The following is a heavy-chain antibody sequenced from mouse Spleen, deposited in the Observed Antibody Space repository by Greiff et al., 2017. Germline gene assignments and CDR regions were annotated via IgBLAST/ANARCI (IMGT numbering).Heavy chain of an antibody. J-gene: IGHJ3*01. D-gene: IGHD2-4*01. Sequence: VQLQQSDAELVKPGASVKISCKVSGYTFTDHTIHWMKQRPEQGLEWIGYIYPRDGSTKYNEKFKGKATLTADKSSSTAYMQLNSLTSEDSAVYFCATRRVYDYDWFAYWGQGTLVTVSA. CDR2: IYPRDGST. CDR1: GYTFTDHT. CDR3: ATRRVYDYDWFAY. V-gene: IGHV1-78*01.